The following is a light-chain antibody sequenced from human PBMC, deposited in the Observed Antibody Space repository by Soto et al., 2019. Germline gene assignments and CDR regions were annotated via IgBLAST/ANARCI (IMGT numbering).Light chain of an antibody. CDR2: RNN. Sequence: QSVLTQPPSASGTPGLRVTISCSGSSSNIGSNYVYWYQQFPGTAPKLLIYRNNQRPSGVPDRFSGSKSGNTASLTVSGLQADDEADYYCTSYAGDNNYLFATGTKLTVL. CDR3: TSYAGDNNYL. J-gene: IGLJ1*01. CDR1: SSNIGSNY. V-gene: IGLV1-47*01.